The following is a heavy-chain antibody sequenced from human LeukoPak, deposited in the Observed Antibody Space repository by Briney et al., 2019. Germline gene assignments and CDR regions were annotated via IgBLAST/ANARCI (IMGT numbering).Heavy chain of an antibody. CDR3: GGLSTFYYLGMDG. CDR1: GGSISNYY. V-gene: IGHV4-59*08. Sequence: NPSETLSLTCTVSGGSISNYYWSWIRQPPGKGLEWIGYISYSGSTNYNPSLKSRVTISVDMSKNQFSLKLNSVTAADPAVYFCGGLSTFYYLGMDGRGQGTTVTVSS. D-gene: IGHD2-2*01. J-gene: IGHJ6*02. CDR2: ISYSGST.